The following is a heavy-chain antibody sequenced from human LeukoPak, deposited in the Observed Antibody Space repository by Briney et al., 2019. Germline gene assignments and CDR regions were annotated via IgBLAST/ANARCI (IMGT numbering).Heavy chain of an antibody. CDR1: GFTFSDNY. D-gene: IGHD2-15*01. CDR3: ARGGYCSGGSCYHDAYDI. J-gene: IGHJ3*02. Sequence: GGSLRLSCAASGFTFSDNYMSWIRQAPGKGLEWVSYISSSGNTTKNADSVKGRFTITRDNAKNSLSLQMNSLRAEDTAIYYCARGGYCSGGSCYHDAYDIWGQGTMVTVSS. V-gene: IGHV3-11*04. CDR2: ISSSGNTT.